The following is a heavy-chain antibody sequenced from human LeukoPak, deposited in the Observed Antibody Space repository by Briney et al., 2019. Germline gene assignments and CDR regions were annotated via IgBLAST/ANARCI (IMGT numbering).Heavy chain of an antibody. CDR1: GLTFSSYA. D-gene: IGHD3-22*01. CDR3: AKDRLGALYYYDSSGYYRFDY. J-gene: IGHJ4*01. Sequence: GGSLRLSCAASGLTFSSYAMSWVRQAPGKGLECVSAISGSSGHTYYADSVKGRFTISRDNSKNTLYLQMNSLRAEDTAVYYCAKDRLGALYYYDSSGYYRFDYWGQGTLVTVSS. V-gene: IGHV3-23*01. CDR2: ISGSSGHT.